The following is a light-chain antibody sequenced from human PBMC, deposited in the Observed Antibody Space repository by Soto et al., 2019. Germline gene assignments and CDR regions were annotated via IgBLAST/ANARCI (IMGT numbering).Light chain of an antibody. CDR2: DVS. V-gene: IGKV1-5*01. CDR1: QSINTW. CDR3: HEYHSYSLT. Sequence: DIKMTQSPSTVSASVGDRITITCRASQSINTWLAWYRQRPGEAPQLLIYDVSTLAMGVPSRFSGSESGADFTLSISRLQPDDFATFYCHEYHSYSLTFGQGTKVEVK. J-gene: IGKJ1*01.